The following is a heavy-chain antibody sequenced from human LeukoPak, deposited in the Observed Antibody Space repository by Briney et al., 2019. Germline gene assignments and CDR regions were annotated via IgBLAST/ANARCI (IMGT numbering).Heavy chain of an antibody. D-gene: IGHD3-10*01. Sequence: ASVKISCKASRYTFTDYYIHWVQQAPAKGLEWMGRVDPKNGGTIYADKSQGRVTITADTSTDTAYMELSSLRSEDTAVYYCGASRFGEVVDHWGQGTLVTVSS. CDR1: RYTFTDYY. V-gene: IGHV1-69-2*01. CDR3: GASRFGEVVDH. CDR2: VDPKNGGT. J-gene: IGHJ5*02.